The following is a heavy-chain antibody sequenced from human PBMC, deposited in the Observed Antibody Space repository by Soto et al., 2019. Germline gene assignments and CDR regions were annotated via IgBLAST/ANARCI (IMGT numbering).Heavy chain of an antibody. CDR2: ISSSSSYI. Sequence: EVQLVESGGGLVKPGGSLRLSCAASGFTFSSYSMNWVRQAPGKGLEWVSSISSSSSYIYYADSVKGRFTISRDNAKNSLYLQMNRLRAEDTAVYYCARDWGDSSGYYPYYFDYWGQGTLVTVSS. CDR1: GFTFSSYS. CDR3: ARDWGDSSGYYPYYFDY. D-gene: IGHD3-22*01. J-gene: IGHJ4*02. V-gene: IGHV3-21*01.